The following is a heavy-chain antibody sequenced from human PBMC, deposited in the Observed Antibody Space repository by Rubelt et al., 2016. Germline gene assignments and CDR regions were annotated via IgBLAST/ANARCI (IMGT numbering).Heavy chain of an antibody. V-gene: IGHV3-NL1*01. Sequence: QVQLVESGGGVVQPGRSLRLSCAASGFTFSSYGMHWVRQAPGKGLEWVSVIYSGGSTYYADSVKGRFTISRDNSKNTRYLQMNSLGAEDTAVYYCAKRGRYCSSTSCRGGYYYYYYMDFWGKGTTVTVSS. CDR2: IYSGGST. CDR3: AKRGRYCSSTSCRGGYYYYYYMDF. CDR1: GFTFSSYG. J-gene: IGHJ6*03. D-gene: IGHD2-2*01.